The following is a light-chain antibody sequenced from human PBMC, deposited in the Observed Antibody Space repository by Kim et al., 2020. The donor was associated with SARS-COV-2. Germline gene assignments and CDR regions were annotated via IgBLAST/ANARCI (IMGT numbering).Light chain of an antibody. CDR2: DVS. V-gene: IGLV2-14*03. CDR1: SSDVGGYNY. J-gene: IGLJ3*02. CDR3: SSYTSSSTWV. Sequence: QSALTQPASVSGSPGQSITISCTGTSSDVGGYNYVSWYQQHPGKAPKLMIYDVSNRPSGVSNRFSGSKSGNTASLTISGLQAEDEADYYCSSYTSSSTWVFGGGTKGTVL.